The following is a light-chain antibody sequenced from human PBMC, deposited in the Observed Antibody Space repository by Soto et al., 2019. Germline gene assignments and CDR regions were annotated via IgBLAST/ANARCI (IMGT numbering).Light chain of an antibody. CDR1: SSDVGTYNY. CDR2: EVS. Sequence: QSVLTQPASVSGSPGQSITISCTGTSSDVGTYNYVSWYQQYPGKAPKLIIYEVSDRPSGVSNRFSGSKSGNTASLTISGLQAEDEADYYCNSYTSTSTLYVFGTGTKVTVL. J-gene: IGLJ1*01. CDR3: NSYTSTSTLYV. V-gene: IGLV2-14*01.